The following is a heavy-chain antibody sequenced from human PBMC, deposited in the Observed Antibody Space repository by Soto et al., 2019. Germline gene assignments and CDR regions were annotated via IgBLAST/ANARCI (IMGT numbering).Heavy chain of an antibody. Sequence: GGSLRLSCAASGFTFSSYAMHWVRQAPGKGLEYVSAISSNGGSTYYADSVKGRFTISRDNSKNTLYLQMGSLRAEDMAVYYCARESVLGQLDYWGQGTLVTVS. D-gene: IGHD2-8*02. CDR2: ISSNGGST. J-gene: IGHJ4*02. V-gene: IGHV3-64*02. CDR1: GFTFSSYA. CDR3: ARESVLGQLDY.